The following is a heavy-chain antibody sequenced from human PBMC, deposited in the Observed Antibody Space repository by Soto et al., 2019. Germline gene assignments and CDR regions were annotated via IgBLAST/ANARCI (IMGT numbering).Heavy chain of an antibody. V-gene: IGHV3-30-3*01. J-gene: IGHJ5*02. D-gene: IGHD1-26*01. CDR2: ISYDGTNA. Sequence: QVQLVESGGGVVQPGTSLRLSCAASGFIFNNYAMFWIRQAPGKGLEWVALISYDGTNAFYSDAVKGRFTVSRDKSTNTVFLQMNSLRSEDPAVYFCARDGAIVGSARDTWPDPWGQGTLVTVSA. CDR3: ARDGAIVGSARDTWPDP. CDR1: GFIFNNYA.